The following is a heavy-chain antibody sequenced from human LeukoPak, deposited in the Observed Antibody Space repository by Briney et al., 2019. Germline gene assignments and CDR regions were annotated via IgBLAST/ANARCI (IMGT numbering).Heavy chain of an antibody. J-gene: IGHJ5*02. CDR1: GGSIGSSAYS. CDR3: ARTLAYCGGDCYHNWFDP. V-gene: IGHV4-39*01. Sequence: SETLSLTCTVSGGSIGSSAYSWGWIRQPPGKGLEWIGSIYYSGSTYYNPSLKSRVTISVDTSKNQFSLKLSSVTAADTAVYYCARTLAYCGGDCYHNWFDPWGQGTLVTVSS. CDR2: IYYSGST. D-gene: IGHD2-21*02.